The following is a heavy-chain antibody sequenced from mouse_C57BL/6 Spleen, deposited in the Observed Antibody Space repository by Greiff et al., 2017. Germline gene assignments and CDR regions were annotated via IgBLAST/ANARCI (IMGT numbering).Heavy chain of an antibody. CDR3: AKITTVGEYYAMDY. D-gene: IGHD1-1*01. J-gene: IGHJ4*01. Sequence: VQLVESGPGLVQPSQSLSITCTVSGFSLTSYGVHWVRQSPGKGLEWLGVIWRGGSTDYNAAFMSRLSITKDNSKSQVFFKMNSLQADDTAIYYCAKITTVGEYYAMDYWGQGTSVTVSS. CDR1: GFSLTSYG. V-gene: IGHV2-5*01. CDR2: IWRGGST.